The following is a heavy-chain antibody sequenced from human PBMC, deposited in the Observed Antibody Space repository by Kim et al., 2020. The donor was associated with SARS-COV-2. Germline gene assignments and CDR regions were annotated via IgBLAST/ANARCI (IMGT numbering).Heavy chain of an antibody. CDR3: AKDIMGDY. CDR2: ISSSDTNK. CDR1: GFTFSNFA. J-gene: IGHJ4*02. D-gene: IGHD2-8*01. Sequence: GGSLRLSCAASGFTFSNFAMSWVRQAPGKGLEWVSTISSSDTNKYYADSVKGRFTISRNNSQSTLSLQMNSLRAEDTAVYYCAKDIMGDYWGQGTLVTVSS. V-gene: IGHV3-23*01.